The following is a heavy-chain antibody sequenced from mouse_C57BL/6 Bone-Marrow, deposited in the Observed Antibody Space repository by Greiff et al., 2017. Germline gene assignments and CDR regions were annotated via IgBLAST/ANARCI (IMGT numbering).Heavy chain of an antibody. CDR2: INSDGGST. D-gene: IGHD2-4*01. J-gene: IGHJ2*01. CDR3: ARTITTREGFDY. CDR1: EYEFPSHD. V-gene: IGHV5-2*01. Sequence: VQLKESGGGLVQPGESLKLSCESNEYEFPSHDMSWVRKTPEKRLELVAAINSDGGSTYYPDTMERRFIISRDNTKNTLYLQMSSLRSEDTALYYCARTITTREGFDYWGQGTTLTVSS.